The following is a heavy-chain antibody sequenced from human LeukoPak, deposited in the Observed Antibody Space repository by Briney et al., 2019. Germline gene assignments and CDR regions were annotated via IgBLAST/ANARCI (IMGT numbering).Heavy chain of an antibody. D-gene: IGHD1-1*01. V-gene: IGHV4-61*02. CDR2: FYTSGST. CDR1: GGSISSGSYY. Sequence: SETLSLTCTVSGGSISSGSYYWSWIRQPAGKGLEWIGRFYTSGSTNYNPSLKSRVTISVDTSKNQFSLKLSSVIATDTAVYYCASEGTTSSSFDYWGQGTLVTVSS. CDR3: ASEGTTSSSFDY. J-gene: IGHJ4*02.